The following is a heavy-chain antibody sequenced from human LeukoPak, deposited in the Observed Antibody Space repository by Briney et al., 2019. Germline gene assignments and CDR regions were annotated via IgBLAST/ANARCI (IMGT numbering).Heavy chain of an antibody. CDR3: ARHVGRGYFALLY. V-gene: IGHV4-59*08. Sequence: PADTLSLTCNVSGDSISSYYWGWIRQPPGKGLEWIGYFYYSGSTNYNPSLKSRVTISVDTSKNQFSLKLSSVTAADTAVYYCARHVGRGYFALLYWGQGTMVTVSS. J-gene: IGHJ4*02. D-gene: IGHD3-22*01. CDR1: GDSISSYY. CDR2: FYYSGST.